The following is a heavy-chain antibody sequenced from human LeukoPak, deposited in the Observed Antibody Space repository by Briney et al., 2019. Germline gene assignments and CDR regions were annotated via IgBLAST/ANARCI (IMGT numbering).Heavy chain of an antibody. CDR2: IYYSGST. CDR1: GGSISSGDYY. V-gene: IGHV4-30-4*08. J-gene: IGHJ3*02. Sequence: SQTLSLTCTVSGGSISSGDYYWSWIRQPPGKGLEWIGYIYYSGSTYYNPSLKSRVTISVDTSKNQFSLKLSSVTAADTAVYYCAGESPYDYVWGSYRYTHNAFDIWGQGTMVTVSS. CDR3: AGESPYDYVWGSYRYTHNAFDI. D-gene: IGHD3-16*02.